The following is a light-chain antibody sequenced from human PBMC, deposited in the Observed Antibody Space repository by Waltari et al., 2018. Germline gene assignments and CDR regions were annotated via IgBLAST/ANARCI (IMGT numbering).Light chain of an antibody. V-gene: IGLV1-44*01. Sequence: QSVLTQPPSASGTPGQRVPISCSGSSYNIGSNTVHWYQQLPGTAPKLLIYTTYQRPSGVPDRFSGSKSGTSASLAISGLQSEDEADYYCGAWDDSLNGGVFGGGTKLTVL. CDR1: SYNIGSNT. CDR2: TTY. CDR3: GAWDDSLNGGV. J-gene: IGLJ3*02.